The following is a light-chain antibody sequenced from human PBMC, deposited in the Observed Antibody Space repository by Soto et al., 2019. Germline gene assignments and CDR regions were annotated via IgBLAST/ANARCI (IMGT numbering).Light chain of an antibody. Sequence: QSVLTQPRSVSGSPGQSVTISCTGNSSDVGGYNYVSWYQQHPGKVPKLMIYDVSKRPSGVPDRSSGSKSGNTASLTISGLQADDEADYYCCSFAGSPLYVFGTGTKVTVL. CDR1: SSDVGGYNY. CDR3: CSFAGSPLYV. CDR2: DVS. J-gene: IGLJ1*01. V-gene: IGLV2-11*01.